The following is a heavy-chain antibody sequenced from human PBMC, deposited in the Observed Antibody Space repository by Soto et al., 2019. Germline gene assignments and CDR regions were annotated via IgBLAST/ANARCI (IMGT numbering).Heavy chain of an antibody. J-gene: IGHJ5*02. Sequence: SETLSLTCTVSGDSISGYYWHWIRQPPGKGLEWIGYVYYSGATNFNPSIKSRVTISVDTSKNQFSLRVSSVTAADTAVYYCARDRYTGYGNWFDPWGQGALVTVSS. D-gene: IGHD5-12*01. CDR1: GDSISGYY. CDR2: VYYSGAT. V-gene: IGHV4-59*01. CDR3: ARDRYTGYGNWFDP.